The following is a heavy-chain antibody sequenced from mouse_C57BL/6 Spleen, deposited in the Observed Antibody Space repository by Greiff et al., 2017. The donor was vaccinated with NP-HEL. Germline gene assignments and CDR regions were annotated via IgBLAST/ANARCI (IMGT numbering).Heavy chain of an antibody. D-gene: IGHD2-5*01. Sequence: QVQLQQSGPELVKPGASVKISCKASGYAFSSSWMNWVKQRPGKGLEWIGRIYPGDGDTNYNGKFKGKATLTADKSSSTAYMQLSSLTSEDSAVSFCARDGSNYVSWFAYWGQGTLVTVSA. CDR3: ARDGSNYVSWFAY. CDR1: GYAFSSSW. J-gene: IGHJ3*01. V-gene: IGHV1-82*01. CDR2: IYPGDGDT.